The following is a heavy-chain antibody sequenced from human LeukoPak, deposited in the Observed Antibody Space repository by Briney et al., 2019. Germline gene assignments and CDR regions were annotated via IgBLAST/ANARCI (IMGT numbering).Heavy chain of an antibody. D-gene: IGHD3-22*01. CDR2: VSAIGGKT. V-gene: IGHV3-23*01. CDR3: ASFLGGYSFFH. CDR1: GFTFSNYA. J-gene: IGHJ4*02. Sequence: GGSLRLSCAASGFTFSNYAMSWVRQAPGKGLEWVSDVSAIGGKTSYADSVMGRFTISRDNSQNTLYLQMNSLRAEDTAVYYCASFLGGYSFFHWGQGTLVTVSS.